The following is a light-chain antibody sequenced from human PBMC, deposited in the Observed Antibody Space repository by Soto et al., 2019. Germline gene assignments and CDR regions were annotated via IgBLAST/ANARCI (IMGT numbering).Light chain of an antibody. V-gene: IGKV1-39*01. CDR1: QSISSY. J-gene: IGKJ1*01. CDR2: AAS. Sequence: DIQMTQSPSSLSASVGDRVTITCRASQSISSYLNWYQQKPGKAPKLLIYAASTLQSGVPSRFSGSGSGTDFTLTISCLQPEDFATYYCQQYYSYPGTFGQGTKVDIK. CDR3: QQYYSYPGT.